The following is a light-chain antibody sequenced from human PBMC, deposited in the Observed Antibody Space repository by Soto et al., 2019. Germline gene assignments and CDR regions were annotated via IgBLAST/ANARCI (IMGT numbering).Light chain of an antibody. V-gene: IGLV2-14*01. Sequence: QSVLTQPASVSGSPGQSITISCTGNSSDVGAYSYVSWYQQHPGKAPKLIIYDVSDRPSGVSNRFSGSKSGNTASLTISGLQAEDEADYYCSSYTSSTTYVFGTGTKVTVL. CDR3: SSYTSSTTYV. CDR2: DVS. CDR1: SSDVGAYSY. J-gene: IGLJ1*01.